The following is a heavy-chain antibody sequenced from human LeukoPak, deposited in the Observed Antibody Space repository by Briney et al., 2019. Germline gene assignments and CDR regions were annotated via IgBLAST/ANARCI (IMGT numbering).Heavy chain of an antibody. V-gene: IGHV4-59*08. CDR1: NGSISSYY. D-gene: IGHD1-1*01. CDR2: IYYSGST. J-gene: IGHJ4*02. CDR3: ARHTSIGHSDY. Sequence: PSETLSLTCTVSNGSISSYYWSWIRQPPGKGLEWIGYIYYSGSTNYNPSLDSRVTMSVDTSKNQFSLKLNSLTAADTAVYFCARHTSIGHSDYWGQGTLVTVSS.